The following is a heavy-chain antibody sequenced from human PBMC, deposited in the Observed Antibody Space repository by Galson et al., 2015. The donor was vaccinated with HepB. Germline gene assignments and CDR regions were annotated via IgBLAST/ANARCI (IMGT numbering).Heavy chain of an antibody. J-gene: IGHJ3*02. CDR3: AREVHRVGDFEEAFDI. D-gene: IGHD3-16*01. V-gene: IGHV3-23*01. Sequence: SLRLSCAASGFTFNNYAMSWVRQAPEKGLEWVSVISGSGGTTFYADSVKGHFTISRDNSKNTLYLQMNSLRAEDTALYYCAREVHRVGDFEEAFDIWGQGTMVTVSS. CDR2: ISGSGGTT. CDR1: GFTFNNYA.